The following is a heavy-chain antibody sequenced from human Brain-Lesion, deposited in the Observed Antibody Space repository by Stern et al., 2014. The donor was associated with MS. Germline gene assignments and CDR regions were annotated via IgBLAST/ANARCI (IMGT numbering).Heavy chain of an antibody. CDR3: AGEEDIRYCSGGSCTGNWFDP. D-gene: IGHD2-15*01. CDR2: IYYSGNT. CDR1: GGSVSSTSYA. V-gene: IGHV4-39*01. Sequence: QVQLQQSGPGLVKPSETLSLTCTVAGGSVSSTSYAWAWIRQPPGKGLEWIGTIYYSGNTYYSPSLKSRLTISPATSKNQFSLQVGSGTAADTAVYYCAGEEDIRYCSGGSCTGNWFDPWGQGTLVTVSS. J-gene: IGHJ5*02.